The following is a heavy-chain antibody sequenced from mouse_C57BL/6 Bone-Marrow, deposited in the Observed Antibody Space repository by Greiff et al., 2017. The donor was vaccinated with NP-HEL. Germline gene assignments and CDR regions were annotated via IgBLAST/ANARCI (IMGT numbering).Heavy chain of an antibody. CDR2: IDPENGDT. CDR3: TYYSYYVDY. J-gene: IGHJ2*01. D-gene: IGHD1-1*01. CDR1: GFNIKDDY. Sequence: DVKLQESGAELVRPGASVKLSCTASGFNIKDDYMHWVKQRPEQGLEWIGWIDPENGDTEYASKFQGKATITADTSSNTAYLQLSSLTSEDTAVYYCTYYSYYVDYWGQGTTLTVSS. V-gene: IGHV14-4*01.